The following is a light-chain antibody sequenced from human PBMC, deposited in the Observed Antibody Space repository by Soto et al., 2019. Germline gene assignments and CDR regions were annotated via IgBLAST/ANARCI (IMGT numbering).Light chain of an antibody. J-gene: IGKJ5*01. CDR2: AAP. CDR3: QQLNSYPIT. Sequence: DIQLTQSPSFLSASVGDRVTITCRASQGLSSDLAWYQQKPGKAPKLLIYAAPTLQSGVPSRFSSSGSGTEFTLTISSRQHEDFATCYCQQLNSYPITFGQGTRLEIK. CDR1: QGLSSD. V-gene: IGKV1-9*01.